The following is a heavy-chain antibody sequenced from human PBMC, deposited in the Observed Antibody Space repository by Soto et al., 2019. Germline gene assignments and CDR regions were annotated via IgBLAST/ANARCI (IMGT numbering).Heavy chain of an antibody. CDR2: IYYSGST. Sequence: SETLSLTCTVSGGSISSYYWSWIRQPPGKGLEWIGYIYYSGSTNYNPSLKSRVTISVDTSKNQFSLKLSSVTAADTAVYYCAGEGPHCSSTSCYWGGMDVWGQGTTVTVSS. J-gene: IGHJ6*02. V-gene: IGHV4-59*01. D-gene: IGHD2-2*01. CDR3: AGEGPHCSSTSCYWGGMDV. CDR1: GGSISSYY.